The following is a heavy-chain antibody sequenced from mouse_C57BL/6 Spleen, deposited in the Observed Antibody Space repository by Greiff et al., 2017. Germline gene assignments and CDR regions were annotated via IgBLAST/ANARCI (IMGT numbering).Heavy chain of an antibody. CDR1: GFTFSDYG. CDR3: ARLLTGSHGFAY. CDR2: ISSGSSTI. D-gene: IGHD4-1*01. J-gene: IGHJ3*01. V-gene: IGHV5-17*01. Sequence: EVKLVESGGGLVKPGGSLKLSCAASGFTFSDYGMHWVRQAPEKGLEWVAYISSGSSTIYYADTVKGRFTISRDNAKNTLFLQMTSLRSEDTAMYYCARLLTGSHGFAYWGQGTLVTVSA.